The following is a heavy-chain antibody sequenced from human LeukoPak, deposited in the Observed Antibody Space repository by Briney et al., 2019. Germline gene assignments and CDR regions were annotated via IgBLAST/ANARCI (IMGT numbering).Heavy chain of an antibody. D-gene: IGHD3-22*01. CDR3: ARSSSGYSRY. Sequence: GESLKISCKGSGYSFTSFWIAWVRQMPGRGLEWMGIIYPSDSDTRYSPSFQCQVTISADKSISTAYLQWSSLKASDTAMYYCARSSSGYSRYWGQGTLVTVSS. CDR1: GYSFTSFW. J-gene: IGHJ4*02. V-gene: IGHV5-51*01. CDR2: IYPSDSDT.